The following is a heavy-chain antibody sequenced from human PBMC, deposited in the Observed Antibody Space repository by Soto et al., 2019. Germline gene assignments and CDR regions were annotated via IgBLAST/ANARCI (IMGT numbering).Heavy chain of an antibody. CDR2: ISAYNGNT. Sequence: GASVKVSCKASGYTFASYGISWGRQAPGQGLEWMGWISAYNGNTNYAQKLQGRVTMTTDTSTSTAYMELRSLRSDDTAVYYCARDPLLYSSGWYPNDAFDIWGQGTMVTVSS. J-gene: IGHJ3*02. CDR3: ARDPLLYSSGWYPNDAFDI. D-gene: IGHD6-19*01. V-gene: IGHV1-18*01. CDR1: GYTFASYG.